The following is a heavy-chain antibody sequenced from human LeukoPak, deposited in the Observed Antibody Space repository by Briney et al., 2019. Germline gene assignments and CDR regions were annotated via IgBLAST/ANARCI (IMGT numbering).Heavy chain of an antibody. V-gene: IGHV1-18*01. D-gene: IGHD2-2*01. Sequence: ASVTVSCKASGYTFPSYDISWVRQGPGQGLEWMGWISAYNGNTNYAQKLQGRVTMTTDTSTSTAYMELRSLRYDDTAVYYCARFCSSSSCFYFDYWGQGTLVTVSS. CDR1: GYTFPSYD. CDR3: ARFCSSSSCFYFDY. J-gene: IGHJ4*02. CDR2: ISAYNGNT.